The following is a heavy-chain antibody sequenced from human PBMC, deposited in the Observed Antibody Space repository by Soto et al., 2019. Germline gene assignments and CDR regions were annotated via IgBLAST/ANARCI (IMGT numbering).Heavy chain of an antibody. CDR3: AKGYRFGYDFLFPDY. D-gene: IGHD3-3*01. CDR2: IHNSGGTT. Sequence: EVQLLESGGGLVLPGGSLRLSRAASGFTFSTYAMGWVRQASGKGLEWVSSIHNSGGTTYYADSVKGRFTISRDNSKNTLYLPMNSLRAEDTAVYYCAKGYRFGYDFLFPDYWGQGTLVTVSS. J-gene: IGHJ4*02. CDR1: GFTFSTYA. V-gene: IGHV3-23*01.